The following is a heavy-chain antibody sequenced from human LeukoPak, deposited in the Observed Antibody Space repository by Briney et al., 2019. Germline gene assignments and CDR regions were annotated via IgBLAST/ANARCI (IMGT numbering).Heavy chain of an antibody. D-gene: IGHD2-2*01. CDR1: GFTFSSYA. V-gene: IGHV3-23*01. J-gene: IGHJ4*02. Sequence: GGSLRLSCAASGFTFSSYAMSWVRQAPGKGLEWVSGINNSGGSTYYADSVKGRFTISRDNSKNTLYLQMNSLRDEDTVVYYCAKASGYCSSTTSCYLYFDYWGQGTLVTVSS. CDR2: INNSGGST. CDR3: AKASGYCSSTTSCYLYFDY.